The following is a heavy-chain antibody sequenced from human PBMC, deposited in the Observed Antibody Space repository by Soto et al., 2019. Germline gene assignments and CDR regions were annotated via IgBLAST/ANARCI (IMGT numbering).Heavy chain of an antibody. V-gene: IGHV1-69*13. D-gene: IGHD1-26*01. Sequence: SSVKVSCKASGGTLSSYAISWVRQAPGQGLEWMGGIIPIFGTANYAQKFQGRVTITADESTSTAYMELSSLRSEDTAVYYCARDRDSGSLYRRKGYFDYWGQGTLVTVSS. CDR1: GGTLSSYA. J-gene: IGHJ4*02. CDR3: ARDRDSGSLYRRKGYFDY. CDR2: IIPIFGTA.